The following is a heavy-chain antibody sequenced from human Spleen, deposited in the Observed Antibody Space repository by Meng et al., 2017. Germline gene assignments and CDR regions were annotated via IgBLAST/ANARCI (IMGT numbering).Heavy chain of an antibody. Sequence: VQLVDSGGGWGPPWRVLSLAWEWLGFKFSAYGMHWVRQAPGKGLERVAVIWFDGSKKFYAASVKGRFTISRDNSKNTVYLQVNSLKAEDTAFYYCAIVGATSGFDYWGQGTLVTVSS. J-gene: IGHJ4*02. CDR3: AIVGATSGFDY. CDR1: GFKFSAYG. V-gene: IGHV3-33*01. D-gene: IGHD1-26*01. CDR2: IWFDGSKK.